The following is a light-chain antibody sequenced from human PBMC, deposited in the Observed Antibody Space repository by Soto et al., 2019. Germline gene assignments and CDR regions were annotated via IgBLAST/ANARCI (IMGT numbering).Light chain of an antibody. CDR2: GAS. J-gene: IGKJ4*01. Sequence: EIMMTQSPATLSVSPGERATLSCRASQSVGSNLAWYQQKPGQAPRLLIYGASTRATGIPARFSGSGSGTEFTLTISSLQSEDFAVYSCQQYNNWPPVTFGGGTKVEI. CDR1: QSVGSN. CDR3: QQYNNWPPVT. V-gene: IGKV3-15*01.